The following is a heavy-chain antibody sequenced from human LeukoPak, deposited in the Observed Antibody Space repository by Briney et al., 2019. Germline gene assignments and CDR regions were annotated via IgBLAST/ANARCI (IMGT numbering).Heavy chain of an antibody. CDR3: ARAAYDFWSGSLHDVFDI. CDR1: GGSISSYY. Sequence: SETLSLTCTVSGGSISSYYWSWIRQPPGKGLEWIGYIYYSGSTNYNPSLKSRVTISVDTSKNQFSLKLSSVTAADTAVYYCARAAYDFWSGSLHDVFDIWGQGTMVTVSS. CDR2: IYYSGST. D-gene: IGHD3-3*01. V-gene: IGHV4-59*01. J-gene: IGHJ3*02.